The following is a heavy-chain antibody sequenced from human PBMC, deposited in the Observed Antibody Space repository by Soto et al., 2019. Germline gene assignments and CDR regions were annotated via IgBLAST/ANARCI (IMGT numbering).Heavy chain of an antibody. CDR3: AKGPPATLCTNGVCYTYGGYYYMDV. Sequence: GGSLRLSCAASGFTFDDYAMHWVRQAPGKGLEWVSGISWNSGSIGYADSVKGRFTISRDNAKNSLYLQMNSLRAEDTALYYCAKGPPATLCTNGVCYTYGGYYYMDVWGKGTTVTVSS. J-gene: IGHJ6*03. D-gene: IGHD2-8*01. CDR2: ISWNSGSI. CDR1: GFTFDDYA. V-gene: IGHV3-9*01.